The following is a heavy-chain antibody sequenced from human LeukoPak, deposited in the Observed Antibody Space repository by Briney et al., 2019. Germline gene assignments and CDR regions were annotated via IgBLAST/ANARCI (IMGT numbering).Heavy chain of an antibody. V-gene: IGHV3-48*04. J-gene: IGHJ6*02. CDR2: ISSDSTTI. CDR3: ARDSLWFGSNGMDV. D-gene: IGHD3-10*01. CDR1: GFTFSSYA. Sequence: GGSLRLSCAASGFTFSSYAMNWVRQAPGKGLEWVSYISSDSTTIYYADSVEGRFTISRDNAKNSLYLQMNSLRAEDTAVYYCARDSLWFGSNGMDVWGQGTTVTVSS.